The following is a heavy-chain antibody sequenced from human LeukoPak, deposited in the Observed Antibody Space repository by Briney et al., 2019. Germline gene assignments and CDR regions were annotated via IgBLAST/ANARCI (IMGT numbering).Heavy chain of an antibody. Sequence: KPSETLSLTCAVCGESFSGYYWSWIRQPPGKGLEWIGEINHSGSTNYNPSLRSRVTISVDTSKNQFSLKLSSVTAADTAVYYCARGSMVFRFGGLGYWGQGTLVTVSS. CDR2: INHSGST. D-gene: IGHD2/OR15-2a*01. V-gene: IGHV4-34*01. J-gene: IGHJ4*02. CDR1: GESFSGYY. CDR3: ARGSMVFRFGGLGY.